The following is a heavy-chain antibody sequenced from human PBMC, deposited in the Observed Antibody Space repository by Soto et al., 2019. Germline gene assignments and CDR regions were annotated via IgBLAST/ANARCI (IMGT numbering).Heavy chain of an antibody. CDR3: ASGLGYKA. CDR2: IHHSGTT. V-gene: IGHV4-31*03. Sequence: PSETLSLTCTVSGDSVCSSSDYWSWIRQHPGKGLEWIGYIHHSGTTYYNPSLKSRITLSVDTSKNQFSLRLSSVTAADTAVYYCASGLGYKAWGQGTLVTVSS. CDR1: GDSVCSSSDY. J-gene: IGHJ5*02. D-gene: IGHD5-12*01.